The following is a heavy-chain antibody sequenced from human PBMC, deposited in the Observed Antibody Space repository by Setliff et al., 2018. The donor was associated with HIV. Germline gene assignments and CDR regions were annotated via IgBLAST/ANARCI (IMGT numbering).Heavy chain of an antibody. J-gene: IGHJ6*03. Sequence: GASVKVSCKASNYTFTSFGITWVRQAPGQGLEWVESISASSVNTNYTQGRVTMTTDISTSTAYMELRSLRSDDSAVYYCARVPVSSYYYYMDVWGKGTTVTVSS. CDR2: ISASSVNT. D-gene: IGHD6-13*01. V-gene: IGHV1-18*01. CDR1: NYTFTSFG. CDR3: ARVPVSSYYYYMDV.